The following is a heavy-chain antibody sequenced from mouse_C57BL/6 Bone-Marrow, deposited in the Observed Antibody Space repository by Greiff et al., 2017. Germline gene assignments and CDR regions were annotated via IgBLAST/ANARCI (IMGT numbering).Heavy chain of an antibody. V-gene: IGHV1-76*01. D-gene: IGHD3-3*01. CDR3: ARGTNYFDY. CDR2: IYPGSGNT. Sequence: QVQLKQSGAELVRPGASVQLSCKASGYTFTDYYINWVKQRPGQGLEWIARIYPGSGNTYYNEKFKGKATLTAEKSSSTAYMQLSSLTSEDAAVYFCARGTNYFDYWGQGTTLTVSS. J-gene: IGHJ2*01. CDR1: GYTFTDYY.